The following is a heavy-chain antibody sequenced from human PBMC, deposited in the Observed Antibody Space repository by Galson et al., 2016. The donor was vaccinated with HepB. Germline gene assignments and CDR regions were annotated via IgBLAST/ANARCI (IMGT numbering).Heavy chain of an antibody. D-gene: IGHD3-10*01. J-gene: IGHJ4*02. CDR3: AREYGGHYYGSGSLD. CDR2: IRSSSDPI. Sequence: SLRLSCAASGFTVSGNYMSWFRQAPGKGLEWVSYIRSSSDPIYYADSVKGRFTIFRDNAKNSVYLTMNSLRDEDTAVYYCAREYGGHYYGSGSLDWGQGTLVTVSS. CDR1: GFTVSGNY. V-gene: IGHV3-11*04.